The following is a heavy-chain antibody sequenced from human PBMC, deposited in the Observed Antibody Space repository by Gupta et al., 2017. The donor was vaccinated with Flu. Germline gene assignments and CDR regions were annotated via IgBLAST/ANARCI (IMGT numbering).Heavy chain of an antibody. V-gene: IGHV3-21*06. CDR3: ARHFSDRDAFDI. Sequence: VQRVVPGGGMVKPGGTMSSSCTAPGFTFSTYYINWVTQAPGKGLEGVSAISSSSSYIYYADSVKGRFTISRDNAKNSLYLQMNSLKAEDTAMYYCARHFSDRDAFDIWGQGTMVTVSS. D-gene: IGHD3-22*01. CDR2: ISSSSSYI. J-gene: IGHJ3*02. CDR1: GFTFSTYY.